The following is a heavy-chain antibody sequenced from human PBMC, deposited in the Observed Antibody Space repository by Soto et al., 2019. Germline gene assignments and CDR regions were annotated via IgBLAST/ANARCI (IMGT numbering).Heavy chain of an antibody. CDR3: ARDILGGSYDFSH. CDR1: GFIVNNIF. CDR2: ISSDDNT. D-gene: IGHD3-3*01. Sequence: GGSLRLSCAASGFIVNNIFMTWARQAPGKGLEWLSTISSDDNTYYADSVKGRFTISRDSPKNTLYLQMNSLRAEDTAVYHCARDILGGSYDFSHGGQGALVTVSS. J-gene: IGHJ1*01. V-gene: IGHV3-66*01.